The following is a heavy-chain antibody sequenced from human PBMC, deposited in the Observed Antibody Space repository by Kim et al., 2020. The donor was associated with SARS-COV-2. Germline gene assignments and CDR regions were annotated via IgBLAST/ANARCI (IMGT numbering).Heavy chain of an antibody. CDR3: MVQGVAGYYYYMDV. D-gene: IGHD3-10*01. Sequence: ASVKVSCKASGYTFTGYYMHWVRQAPGQGLEWMGRINPNSGGTNYAQKFQGRVTMTRDTSISTAYMELSRLRSDDTAVYYCMVQGVAGYYYYMDVWGKGTTVTVSS. J-gene: IGHJ6*03. CDR2: INPNSGGT. CDR1: GYTFTGYY. V-gene: IGHV1-2*06.